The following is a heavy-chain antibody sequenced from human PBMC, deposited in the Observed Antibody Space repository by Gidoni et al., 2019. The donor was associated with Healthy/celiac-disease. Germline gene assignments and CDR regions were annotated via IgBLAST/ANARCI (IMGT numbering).Heavy chain of an antibody. V-gene: IGHV1-69*08. D-gene: IGHD2-2*01. Sequence: QVQRVQSGAEGKKPGSSVKVSCKASGGTFRRYTISWGRPAPGQGLEWMGRIIPILGIANYAQKFQGRVTITADKSTSTAYMELSSLRSEDTAVYYCARDAPDIVVVPAVLGGYYYYGMDVWGQGTTVTVSS. CDR1: GGTFRRYT. CDR3: ARDAPDIVVVPAVLGGYYYYGMDV. J-gene: IGHJ6*02. CDR2: IIPILGIA.